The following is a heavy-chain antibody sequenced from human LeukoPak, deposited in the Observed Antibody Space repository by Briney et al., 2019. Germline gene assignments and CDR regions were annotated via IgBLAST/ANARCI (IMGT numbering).Heavy chain of an antibody. D-gene: IGHD6-13*01. J-gene: IGHJ4*02. CDR2: INPNSGGT. Sequence: ASVKVSCKASGYTFTGYYMHWVRQAPGQGLERMGWINPNSGGTNYAQKFQGRVTMTRDTSISTAYMELSRLRSDDTAVYYCVRGASSWMDFDYWGQGTLATVSS. V-gene: IGHV1-2*02. CDR3: VRGASSWMDFDY. CDR1: GYTFTGYY.